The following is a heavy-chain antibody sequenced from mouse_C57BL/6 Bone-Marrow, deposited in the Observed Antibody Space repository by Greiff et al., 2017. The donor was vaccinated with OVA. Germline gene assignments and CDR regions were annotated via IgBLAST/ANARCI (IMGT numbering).Heavy chain of an antibody. CDR3: ARDFYYYGSSYVWFAY. CDR1: GYTFTSYW. D-gene: IGHD1-1*01. Sequence: QVQLQQPGTELVKPGASVKLSCKASGYTFTSYWMHWVKQRPGQGLEWIGNINPSNGGTNYNEKFKSKATLTVDKSSSTAYMQLSSLTSEDSAVYYCARDFYYYGSSYVWFAYWGQGTLVTVSA. V-gene: IGHV1-53*01. CDR2: INPSNGGT. J-gene: IGHJ3*01.